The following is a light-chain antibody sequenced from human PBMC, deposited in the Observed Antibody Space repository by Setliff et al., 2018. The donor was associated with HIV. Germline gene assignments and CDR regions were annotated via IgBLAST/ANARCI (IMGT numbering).Light chain of an antibody. J-gene: IGLJ3*02. Sequence: QXALAQPXSVSGSPGQSITISCTGTSXXXGSYNFVSWYQQHPGKAPKLMISDVTRRPSGVSDRFSGSKSGHTASLTISGLQAEDEADYYCCSYAPISTWVFGGGTKVTVL. CDR3: CSYAPISTWV. CDR1: SXXXGSYNF. V-gene: IGLV2-23*02. CDR2: DVT.